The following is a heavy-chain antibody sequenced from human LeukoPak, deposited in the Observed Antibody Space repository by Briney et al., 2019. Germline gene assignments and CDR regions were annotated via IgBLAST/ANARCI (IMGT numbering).Heavy chain of an antibody. J-gene: IGHJ4*02. D-gene: IGHD4-23*01. CDR3: ARHDYGGNSGDY. CDR2: IGTSSSTI. Sequence: GGSLRLSFAASGFTFSTYGMNWVRPAPGKGLEGVSYIGTSSSTIYYADSVKGRFTISRDNAKNSLYLQMNSLRDEDTAVYYCARHDYGGNSGDYWGQGTLVTVSS. V-gene: IGHV3-48*02. CDR1: GFTFSTYG.